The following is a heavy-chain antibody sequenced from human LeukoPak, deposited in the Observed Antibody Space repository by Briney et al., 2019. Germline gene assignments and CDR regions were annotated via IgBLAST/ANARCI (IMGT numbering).Heavy chain of an antibody. Sequence: GGSLRLSCAASGFTFSSYAMSWVRQAPGKGLEWVSAISGSGGSTYYPDSVKGRFTISRDNSKNTLYLQMNSLRTEDTAVYYCAKETGSGRGSYFDYWGQGTLVTVSS. J-gene: IGHJ4*02. CDR1: GFTFSSYA. CDR2: ISGSGGST. CDR3: AKETGSGRGSYFDY. V-gene: IGHV3-23*01. D-gene: IGHD1-14*01.